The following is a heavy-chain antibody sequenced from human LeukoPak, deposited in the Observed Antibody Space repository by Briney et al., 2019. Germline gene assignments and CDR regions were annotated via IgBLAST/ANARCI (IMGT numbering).Heavy chain of an antibody. D-gene: IGHD6-13*01. CDR1: GFTFSNFA. CDR3: ARVLIGAAGCIDS. J-gene: IGHJ4*02. CDR2: MSYDGSQ. Sequence: GGSLRLSCAASGFTFSNFAMHWVRQAPGKGPEWVSFMSYDGSQYHADSVKGRFTISRDNSKNTLFLQMNSLRVEDTAVYYCARVLIGAAGCIDSWGQGTPVTVSS. V-gene: IGHV3-30*01.